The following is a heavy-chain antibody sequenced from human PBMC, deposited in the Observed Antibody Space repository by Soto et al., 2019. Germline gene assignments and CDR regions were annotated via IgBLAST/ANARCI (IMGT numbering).Heavy chain of an antibody. CDR1: VFSFSIHA. D-gene: IGHD1-26*01. Sequence: GGSLRLSCAAPVFSFSIHALHWIRQGPGEGLEWVAVMSRNGDNEYDADSVKGRFTISRDTYKSTLSLQMTSLRPEDTAVYYSASGAEFYSAHRRRWGQGTLVTVSS. V-gene: IGHV3-30-3*01. J-gene: IGHJ4*02. CDR2: MSRNGDNE. CDR3: ASGAEFYSAHRRR.